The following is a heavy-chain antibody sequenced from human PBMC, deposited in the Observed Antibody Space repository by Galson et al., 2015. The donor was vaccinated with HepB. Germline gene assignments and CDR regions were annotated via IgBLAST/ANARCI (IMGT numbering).Heavy chain of an antibody. CDR3: ARVPQEDGRAFVDS. CDR1: GDFITRGTTY. CDR2: INHSGST. V-gene: IGHV4-31*03. J-gene: IGHJ4*02. Sequence: TLSLTCTVSGDFITRGTTYWSWIRQPPGQGLEWIGYINHSGSTFYNPSLKSRTSISVDTSGSHFSLTLSSVTAADTAVYYCARVPQEDGRAFVDSWGLGTLVTVSS. D-gene: IGHD3-10*02.